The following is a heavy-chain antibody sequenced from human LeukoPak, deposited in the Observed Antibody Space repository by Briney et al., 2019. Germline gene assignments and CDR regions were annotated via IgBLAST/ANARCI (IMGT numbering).Heavy chain of an antibody. Sequence: SGTLSFTGTVSGGSVSSSSYYWDWIRQPPGKRLELIGSINYRRSTYYNPSLKSLATIAVDTTNNKFSLKLSSVTAAETDGDYCARPADVGFDYWGQGTMVTVSS. J-gene: IGHJ4*02. D-gene: IGHD1-26*01. CDR1: GGSVSSSSYY. CDR2: INYRRST. CDR3: ARPADVGFDY. V-gene: IGHV4-39*01.